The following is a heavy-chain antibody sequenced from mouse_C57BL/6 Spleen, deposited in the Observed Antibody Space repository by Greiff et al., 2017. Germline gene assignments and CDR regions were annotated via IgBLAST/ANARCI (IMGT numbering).Heavy chain of an antibody. V-gene: IGHV1-50*01. CDR2: IDPSDSYT. CDR1: GYTFTSYW. Sequence: QVQLQQPGAELVKPGASVKLSCKASGYTFTSYWMQWVKQRPGQGLEWIGEIDPSDSYTNYNQKFKGKATLTVDTSSSTAYMQLSSLTSEDSAVYYGARRTTVVARNFDYWGQGTTLTVSS. J-gene: IGHJ2*01. CDR3: ARRTTVVARNFDY. D-gene: IGHD1-1*01.